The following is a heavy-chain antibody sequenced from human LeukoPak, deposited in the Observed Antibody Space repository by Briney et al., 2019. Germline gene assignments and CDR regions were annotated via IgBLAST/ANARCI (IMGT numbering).Heavy chain of an antibody. CDR3: ASEGVAAAGTYYFDY. V-gene: IGHV1-2*02. CDR2: INPNSGGT. J-gene: IGHJ4*02. CDR1: GYTFTGYY. D-gene: IGHD6-13*01. Sequence: GASVKVSCKASGYTFTGYYMHWVRQAPGQGLEWMGWINPNSGGTNYAQKFQGRVTMTRDTSISTAYMELSRLRSDDTAVYYCASEGVAAAGTYYFDYWGQGTLVTVSS.